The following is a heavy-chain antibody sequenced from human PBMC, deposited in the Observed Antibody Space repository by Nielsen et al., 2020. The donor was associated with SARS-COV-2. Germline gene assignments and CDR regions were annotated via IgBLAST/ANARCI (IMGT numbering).Heavy chain of an antibody. CDR3: ASRLRSYYGMDV. Sequence: SVKVSCKASGGTFSSYAISWVRQAPGQGLEWMGGIIPIFGTANYAQKFQGRVTITADESTSTAYMELSSLRSDDTAVYYCASRLRSYYGMDVWGQGTTVTVSS. V-gene: IGHV1-69*13. D-gene: IGHD3-3*01. CDR1: GGTFSSYA. CDR2: IIPIFGTA. J-gene: IGHJ6*02.